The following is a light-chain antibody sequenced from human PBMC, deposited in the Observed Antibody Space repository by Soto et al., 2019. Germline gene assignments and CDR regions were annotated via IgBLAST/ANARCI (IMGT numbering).Light chain of an antibody. V-gene: IGKV3-15*01. J-gene: IGKJ4*01. Sequence: EVVMTQSPATLSVSPGERATLSCRASQSVTTYVAWYQQKPGQAPRPLIYHASTRATGIPARFSGSGSGTEFTLTISSLQSEDLAVFYCQQYNHWPLTFGGGTKVEIK. CDR3: QQYNHWPLT. CDR1: QSVTTY. CDR2: HAS.